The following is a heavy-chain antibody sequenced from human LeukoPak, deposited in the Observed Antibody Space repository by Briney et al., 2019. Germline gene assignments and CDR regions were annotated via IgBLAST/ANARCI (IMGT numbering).Heavy chain of an antibody. CDR2: TYYRSKWYN. Sequence: SQTLSLTCAISWDSVSSNSAAWNWIRQSPLRGLEWLGRTYYRSKWYNDYAVSVKGRVTINPDTSKNQFSLRLNSVTPEDTAVYYCAREATGWRPLDFWGQGTLVTVSS. J-gene: IGHJ4*02. D-gene: IGHD6-19*01. V-gene: IGHV6-1*01. CDR3: AREATGWRPLDF. CDR1: WDSVSSNSAA.